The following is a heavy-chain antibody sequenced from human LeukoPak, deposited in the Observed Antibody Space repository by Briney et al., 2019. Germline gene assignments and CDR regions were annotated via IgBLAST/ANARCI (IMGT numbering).Heavy chain of an antibody. J-gene: IGHJ4*02. D-gene: IGHD2-2*01. CDR1: GFTFSSYS. V-gene: IGHV3-21*01. CDR2: ISSSSSYI. CDR3: ARDLVVAATLPFDY. Sequence: PGGSLRLSCAASGFTFSSYSMNWVRQAPGKGLEWVSSISSSSSYIYYADSVKGRFTISRDNAKNSLYLQMNSLRAEDTAVYYCARDLVVAATLPFDYWGQGTLVTVSS.